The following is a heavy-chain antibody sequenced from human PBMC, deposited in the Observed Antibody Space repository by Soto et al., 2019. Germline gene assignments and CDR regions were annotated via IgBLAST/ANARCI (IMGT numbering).Heavy chain of an antibody. J-gene: IGHJ3*02. V-gene: IGHV3-53*04. CDR3: ARVAGDDPLYI. D-gene: IGHD2-21*02. Sequence: EVQLVESGGGLVQPGGSLRLSCAASGFIVSSNYMTWVRQAPGKGLEWVSIMYSGGTTYYAESVKGRFTISRHISKNTLDFQMNPPGFEDPAVYFCARVAGDDPLYIWGPGTMVTVSS. CDR1: GFIVSSNY. CDR2: MYSGGTT.